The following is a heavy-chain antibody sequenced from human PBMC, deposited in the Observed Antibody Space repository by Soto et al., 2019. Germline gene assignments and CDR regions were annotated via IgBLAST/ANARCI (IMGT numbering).Heavy chain of an antibody. J-gene: IGHJ6*02. Sequence: GGSLRLSCAASGFTFDDYTMHWVRQAPGKGLEWVSLISWDGGSTYYADSVKGRFTISRDNSKNSLYLQMNSLRTEDTALYYCAKDILVSGSSYYYYYGMDVWGQGTTVTV. V-gene: IGHV3-43*01. D-gene: IGHD6-19*01. CDR1: GFTFDDYT. CDR2: ISWDGGST. CDR3: AKDILVSGSSYYYYYGMDV.